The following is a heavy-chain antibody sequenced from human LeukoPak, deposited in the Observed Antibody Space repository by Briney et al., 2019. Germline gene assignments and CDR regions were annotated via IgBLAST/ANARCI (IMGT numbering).Heavy chain of an antibody. CDR2: IYHSGST. CDR1: GGSISSGGYS. V-gene: IGHV4-30-2*01. D-gene: IGHD5-24*01. Sequence: SETLSLTCAVSGGSISSGGYSWSWIRQPPGKGLEWIGYIYHSGSTYYNPSLKSRVTISVDRSKNQFSLKLSSVTAADTAVYYCARGRGMATILLDYWGQGTLVTVSS. J-gene: IGHJ4*02. CDR3: ARGRGMATILLDY.